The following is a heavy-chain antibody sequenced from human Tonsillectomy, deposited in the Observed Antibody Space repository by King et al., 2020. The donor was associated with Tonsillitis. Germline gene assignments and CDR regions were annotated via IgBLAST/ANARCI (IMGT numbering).Heavy chain of an antibody. V-gene: IGHV1-18*01. D-gene: IGHD2-2*01. J-gene: IGHJ6*02. CDR3: ARDLGCTSTSCYGDYYYGMDV. Sequence: QLVQSGAEVKKPGASLRVSCKASGYTFTSYGISWVRQAPGQGLEWMGWISVDNDKTKYAQKFQGRVTMTTDTSTSTAYMERRRLRSDDTAVYYCARDLGCTSTSCYGDYYYGMDVWGQGTPVTVSS. CDR2: ISVDNDKT. CDR1: GYTFTSYG.